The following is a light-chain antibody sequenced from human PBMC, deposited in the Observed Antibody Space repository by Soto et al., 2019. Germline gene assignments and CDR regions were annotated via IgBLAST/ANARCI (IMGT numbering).Light chain of an antibody. Sequence: DIQMTQSPSSLYAIVGDRVTITCRTNQNISSFLNWYQQKPGKGPELLIYATSRLQSGVPSRFSGSGSGTDFTLTISNLQPEDFATYYCQQTYSSPGALGGGTKVEIK. CDR3: QQTYSSPGA. V-gene: IGKV1-39*01. J-gene: IGKJ4*01. CDR1: QNISSF. CDR2: ATS.